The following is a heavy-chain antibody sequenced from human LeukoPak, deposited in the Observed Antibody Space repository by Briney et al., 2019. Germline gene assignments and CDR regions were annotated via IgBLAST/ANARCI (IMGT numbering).Heavy chain of an antibody. Sequence: PGGSLRLSCAASGFTFSSYGMHWVRQAPGKGLEWVAVISYDGSNKYYADSVKGRFTISRDNSKNTLYLQMNSLRAEDTAVYYCAKVSSSSWYFGAFDIWGQGTMVTVSS. V-gene: IGHV3-30*18. D-gene: IGHD6-13*01. CDR2: ISYDGSNK. CDR1: GFTFSSYG. CDR3: AKVSSSSWYFGAFDI. J-gene: IGHJ3*02.